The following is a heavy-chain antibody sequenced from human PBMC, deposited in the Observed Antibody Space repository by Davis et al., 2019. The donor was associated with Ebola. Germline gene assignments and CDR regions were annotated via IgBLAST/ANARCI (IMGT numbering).Heavy chain of an antibody. Sequence: SVKVSCKASAGTFSSYAISWVRQAPGQGLEWMGGIIPIFGTANYAQRFQGRVTITADESRTTAYMELSSLRSEDTAVYYCAKDRYYDNNPLYYESECWGQGTLVTVSS. CDR3: AKDRYYDNNPLYYESEC. J-gene: IGHJ4*02. CDR1: AGTFSSYA. CDR2: IIPIFGTA. D-gene: IGHD3-22*01. V-gene: IGHV1-69*13.